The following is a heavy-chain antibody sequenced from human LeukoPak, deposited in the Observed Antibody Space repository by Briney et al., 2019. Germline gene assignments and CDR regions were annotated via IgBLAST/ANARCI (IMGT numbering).Heavy chain of an antibody. CDR3: AKDIVGYCSGGSCYNRRGGDY. D-gene: IGHD2-15*01. Sequence: GGSLRLSCAASGFTFSIDAMSWVRQAPGKGLEWVSAISGSGGSTYYADSVKGRFTISRDNSKNTLYLQMNSLRAEDTAVYYCAKDIVGYCSGGSCYNRRGGDYWGQGTLVTVSS. V-gene: IGHV3-23*01. J-gene: IGHJ4*02. CDR1: GFTFSIDA. CDR2: ISGSGGST.